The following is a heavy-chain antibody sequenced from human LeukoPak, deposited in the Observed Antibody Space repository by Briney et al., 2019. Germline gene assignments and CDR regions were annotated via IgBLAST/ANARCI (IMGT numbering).Heavy chain of an antibody. D-gene: IGHD6-19*01. CDR2: INQDGSEK. CDR3: AKIAYASGWWYFDY. J-gene: IGHJ4*02. V-gene: IGHV3-7*01. CDR1: GLTFSSYW. Sequence: GGSLRLSCAASGLTFSSYWMSWVRQAPGKGLEWVANINQDGSEKYYVDSVKGRFTISRDNAKNSLYLQVNSLRAEDTAVYYCAKIAYASGWWYFDYWGQGTLVTVSS.